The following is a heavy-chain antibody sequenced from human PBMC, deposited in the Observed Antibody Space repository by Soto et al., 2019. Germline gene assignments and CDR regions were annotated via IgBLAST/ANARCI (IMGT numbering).Heavy chain of an antibody. V-gene: IGHV4-59*01. D-gene: IGHD2-8*01. Sequence: SETRSLTWIVSAASTSSSYWSWIRQSPEGGLDWIAYVYHTVAPNYNPCLKTRAPISLDTSKGQFSVNLTSLATGDTAVYFCVPRGSRYTNGASGVGGFDFWGQGSLVTVSS. CDR1: AASTSSSY. J-gene: IGHJ4*01. CDR2: VYHTVAP. CDR3: VPRGSRYTNGASGVGGFDF.